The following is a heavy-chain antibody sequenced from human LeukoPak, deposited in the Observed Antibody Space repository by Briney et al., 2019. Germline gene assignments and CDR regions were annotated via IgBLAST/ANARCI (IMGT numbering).Heavy chain of an antibody. D-gene: IGHD6-6*01. CDR2: INHSGST. V-gene: IGHV4-34*01. Sequence: SETLSLTCAVYGGSFSGYYWSWIRQPPGKGLEWIGEINHSGSTNYNPSLKSRVTISVDTSKNQFSLKLSSVTAAGTAVYYCARDTSIAARQLYYGMDVWGQGTTVTVSS. CDR3: ARDTSIAARQLYYGMDV. J-gene: IGHJ6*02. CDR1: GGSFSGYY.